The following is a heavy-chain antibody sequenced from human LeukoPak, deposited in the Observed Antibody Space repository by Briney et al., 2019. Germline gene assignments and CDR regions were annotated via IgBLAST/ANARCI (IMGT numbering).Heavy chain of an antibody. CDR3: AKLTLYYGSGSYSDY. J-gene: IGHJ4*02. D-gene: IGHD3-10*01. CDR2: ISGSGGST. V-gene: IGHV3-23*01. Sequence: GGSLRLSCAASGFTSSSYAMSWVRQAPGKGLEWVSAISGSGGSTYYADSVKGRFTISRDNSKNTLYLQMNSLRAEDTAVYYCAKLTLYYGSGSYSDYWGQGTLVTVSS. CDR1: GFTSSSYA.